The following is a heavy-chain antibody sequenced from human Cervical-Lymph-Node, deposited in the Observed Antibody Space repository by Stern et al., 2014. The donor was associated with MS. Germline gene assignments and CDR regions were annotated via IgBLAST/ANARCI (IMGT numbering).Heavy chain of an antibody. CDR2: ISSSGFTK. D-gene: IGHD2-21*02. Sequence: DQLVESGGGLVKPGGSLRLSCAASGFAFSDYYMTWIRQAPGKGLEWLSYISSSGFTKYSSDSVKGRFTMSRDNARNSVYLQMNSLRAEDTALYYCARPLCGGDCHAFDIWGQGTMVTVSS. J-gene: IGHJ3*02. CDR1: GFAFSDYY. CDR3: ARPLCGGDCHAFDI. V-gene: IGHV3-11*01.